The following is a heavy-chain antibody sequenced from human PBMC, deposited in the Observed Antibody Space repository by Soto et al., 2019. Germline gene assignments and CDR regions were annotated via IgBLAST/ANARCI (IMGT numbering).Heavy chain of an antibody. CDR3: ARYKSNYYYGMDV. Sequence: SETLSLTCTVSGGSMSSYYWSWIRQPPGKGLEWIGYIYYSGITNYNPSLKSRVTISVDTSKNQFSLKLSSVTAADTAVYYCARYKSNYYYGMDVWGQGTTVTVSS. CDR2: IYYSGIT. V-gene: IGHV4-59*01. D-gene: IGHD1-20*01. CDR1: GGSMSSYY. J-gene: IGHJ6*02.